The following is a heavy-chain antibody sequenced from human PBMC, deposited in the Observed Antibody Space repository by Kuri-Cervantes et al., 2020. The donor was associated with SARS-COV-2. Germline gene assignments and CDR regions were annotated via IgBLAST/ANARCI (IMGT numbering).Heavy chain of an antibody. Sequence: GESLKISCAASGFTFSSYAMHWVRQAPGKGLEWVAVITYDGHNEYYAATAKGRFTISRDNSRKTLYLQMDSLRPDDTGVYYCARGSASAWDPPENWGQGTLVTVSS. CDR3: ARGSASAWDPPEN. D-gene: IGHD1-26*01. V-gene: IGHV3-30*04. CDR2: ITYDGHNE. CDR1: GFTFSSYA. J-gene: IGHJ4*02.